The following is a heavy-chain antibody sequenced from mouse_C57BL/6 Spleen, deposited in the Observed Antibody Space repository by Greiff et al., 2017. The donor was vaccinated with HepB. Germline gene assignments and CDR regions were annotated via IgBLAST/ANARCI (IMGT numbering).Heavy chain of an antibody. J-gene: IGHJ4*01. V-gene: IGHV1-80*01. D-gene: IGHD1-1*01. CDR3: ARGYYGPYAMDY. CDR1: GYAFSSYW. CDR2: IYPGDGDT. Sequence: QVQLKQSGAELVKPGASVKISCKASGYAFSSYWMNWVKQRPGKGLEWIGQIYPGDGDTNYNGKFKGKATLTADKSSSTAYMQLSSLTSEDSAVYFCARGYYGPYAMDYWGQGTSATVSS.